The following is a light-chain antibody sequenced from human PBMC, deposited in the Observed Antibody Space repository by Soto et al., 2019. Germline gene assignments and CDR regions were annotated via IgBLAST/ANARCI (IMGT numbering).Light chain of an antibody. Sequence: DIQMTQSPSSLSASVGDRVTITCQASQDISNYLNWYQQKPGKARKRLIYDASNLETGVPSRFSGSGSGTDFTFTISSLQPEDIATYYCQQYDNLPYTFGQGTKLEIK. CDR2: DAS. J-gene: IGKJ2*01. CDR1: QDISNY. CDR3: QQYDNLPYT. V-gene: IGKV1-33*01.